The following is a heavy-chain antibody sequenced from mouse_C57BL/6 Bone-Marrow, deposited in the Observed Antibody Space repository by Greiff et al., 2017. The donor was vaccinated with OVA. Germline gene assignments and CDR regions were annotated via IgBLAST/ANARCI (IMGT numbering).Heavy chain of an antibody. D-gene: IGHD1-1*01. V-gene: IGHV1-4*01. CDR2: INPSSGYT. CDR3: ARGDLTKGFAY. CDR1: GYTFTSYT. Sequence: VKLMESGAELARPGASVQMSCKASGYTFTSYTLHWVKQRPGQGLEWIGYINPSSGYTKYNQKFKDKATLTADKSSSTAYMQLSSLTSEDSAVYYCARGDLTKGFAYWGQGTLVTVSA. J-gene: IGHJ3*01.